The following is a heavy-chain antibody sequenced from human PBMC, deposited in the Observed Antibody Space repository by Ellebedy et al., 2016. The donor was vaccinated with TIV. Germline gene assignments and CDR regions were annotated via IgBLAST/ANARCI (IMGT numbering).Heavy chain of an antibody. CDR2: IIPILGIA. V-gene: IGHV1-69*04. Sequence: AASVKVSCKASGYTFTSYAMHWVRQAPGQGLEWMGRIIPILGIANYAQKFQGRVTITADKSTSTAYMELSSLRSEDTAVYYCARLLDYYDSSGYSFDYWGQGTLVTVSS. J-gene: IGHJ4*02. D-gene: IGHD3-22*01. CDR1: GYTFTSYA. CDR3: ARLLDYYDSSGYSFDY.